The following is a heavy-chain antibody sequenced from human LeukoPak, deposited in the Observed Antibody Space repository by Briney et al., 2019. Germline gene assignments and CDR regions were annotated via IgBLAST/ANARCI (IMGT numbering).Heavy chain of an antibody. V-gene: IGHV1-69*04. Sequence: SVKVSCKASGGTFSSYAISWVRQAPGQGLEWMGRIIPILGIANYAQKFQGRVTMTEDTSTDTAYMELSSLRSEDTAVYYCATGFLPNGSGIDYWGQGTLVTVSS. J-gene: IGHJ4*02. CDR2: IIPILGIA. CDR3: ATGFLPNGSGIDY. CDR1: GGTFSSYA. D-gene: IGHD3-10*01.